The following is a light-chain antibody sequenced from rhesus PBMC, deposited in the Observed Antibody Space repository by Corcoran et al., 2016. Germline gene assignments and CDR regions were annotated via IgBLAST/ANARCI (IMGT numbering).Light chain of an antibody. CDR2: DVS. CDR1: SSDIGGYNY. J-gene: IGLJ1*01. V-gene: IGLV2-23*01. Sequence: QAALTQPPSVSGSPGQSVTISCTGASSDIGGYNYVSWYQQHPGKAPKLMIFDVSERPSGVSDRFSGSKSGNTASLTISGLQAEDEADYYCISYAGRNACIVGVGTRLPVL. CDR3: ISYAGRNACI.